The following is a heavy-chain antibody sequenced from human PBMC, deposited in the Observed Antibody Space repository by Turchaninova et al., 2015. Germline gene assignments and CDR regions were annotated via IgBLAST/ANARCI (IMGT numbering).Heavy chain of an antibody. D-gene: IGHD2-21*01. J-gene: IGHJ6*02. CDR1: GFYLSDSW. Sequence: EVQLVESGGGLVKPGVSLSLSDTDYGFYLSDSWMGWARHAPGKGLVCVDPITIKSVGRTQDYAEAVKGRFTISKDDSKTTLYPQINSLKNEYTAVYYCTTGSVVGTDYDQYYGMDVWGQGTTVTVSS. CDR3: TTGSVVGTDYDQYYGMDV. CDR2: ITIKSVGRTQ. V-gene: IGHV3-15*01.